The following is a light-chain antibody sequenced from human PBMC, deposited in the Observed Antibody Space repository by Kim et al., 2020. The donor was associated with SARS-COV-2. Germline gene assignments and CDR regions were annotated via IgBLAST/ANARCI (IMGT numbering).Light chain of an antibody. CDR3: TSYTYSKAWV. Sequence: GQSITISCTGSSSDIGAYRYVSWYQQHPDKAPQLIISDVCKRPSGVSDRFSGSKSGNTASLTISGLQPEDAADYYCTSYTYSKAWVFGGGTKLTVL. CDR1: SSDIGAYRY. J-gene: IGLJ3*02. CDR2: DVC. V-gene: IGLV2-14*03.